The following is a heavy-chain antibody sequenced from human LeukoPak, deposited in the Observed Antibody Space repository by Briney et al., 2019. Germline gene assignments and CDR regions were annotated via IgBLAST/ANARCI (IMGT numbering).Heavy chain of an antibody. Sequence: SGGSLRLSCAASGFTFSSYAMSWVRQAPGKGLEWVSYISSSGSTIYYADSVKGRFTISRDNAKNSLYLQMNSLRAEDTAVYYCARAVDTAMDPNLDYWGQGTLVTVSS. V-gene: IGHV3-48*03. CDR2: ISSSGSTI. J-gene: IGHJ4*02. D-gene: IGHD5-18*01. CDR1: GFTFSSYA. CDR3: ARAVDTAMDPNLDY.